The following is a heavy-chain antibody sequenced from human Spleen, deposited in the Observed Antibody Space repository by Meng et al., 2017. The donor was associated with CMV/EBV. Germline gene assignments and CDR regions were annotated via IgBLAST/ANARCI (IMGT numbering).Heavy chain of an antibody. CDR3: ARDRGVVIPAAPYYFDY. D-gene: IGHD3-10*01. CDR1: GFTFSSYS. CDR2: ISSDDRTR. J-gene: IGHJ4*02. V-gene: IGHV3-48*04. Sequence: GESLKISCAASGFTFSSYSMNWVRQAPGRGLEWISFISSDDRTRTYADSVRGRFTISRDDAKNSVSLQMRSLRVEDTAVYYCARDRGVVIPAAPYYFDYWGRGTLVTVSS.